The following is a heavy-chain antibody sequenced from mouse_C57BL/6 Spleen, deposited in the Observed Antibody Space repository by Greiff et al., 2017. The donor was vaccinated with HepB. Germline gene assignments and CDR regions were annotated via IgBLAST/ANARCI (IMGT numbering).Heavy chain of an antibody. Sequence: QVQLQQPGAELVRPGSSVKLSCKASGYTFTSYWMHWVKQRPIQGLEWIGNIDPSDSETHYNQKFKDKATLTVDKSSSTAYMQLSSLTSEDSAVYYCARECTAVVKYFDVWGTGTTVTVSS. CDR3: ARECTAVVKYFDV. CDR1: GYTFTSYW. D-gene: IGHD1-1*01. CDR2: IDPSDSET. V-gene: IGHV1-52*01. J-gene: IGHJ1*03.